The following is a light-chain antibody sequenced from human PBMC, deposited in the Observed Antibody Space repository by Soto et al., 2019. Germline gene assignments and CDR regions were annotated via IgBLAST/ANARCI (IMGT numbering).Light chain of an antibody. CDR3: QHLNTYVS. V-gene: IGKV1-9*01. J-gene: IGKJ4*01. CDR1: QGIGSY. CDR2: AAS. Sequence: DIQLTQSPSFLSASVGDRVTITCRASQGIGSYLAWYQQKPGKAPKLLIFAASILQSGVPSRFSGSGSGTDFTLTISSRQPEDFATYYCQHLNTYVSFGGGTKVEIK.